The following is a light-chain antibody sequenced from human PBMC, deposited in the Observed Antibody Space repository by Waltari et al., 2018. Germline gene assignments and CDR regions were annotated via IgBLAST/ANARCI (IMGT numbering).Light chain of an antibody. CDR3: CSYAGSSTLV. V-gene: IGLV2-23*02. CDR2: EVS. Sequence: QSALTQPASVSGSPGQSLTISCTGTSSDVGSYNLSSWFQQHPSKPPKPMIYEVSKRPSGVSNRFSGSKSGNTASLTISGLQAEDEADYYCCSYAGSSTLVFGGGTKLTVL. CDR1: SSDVGSYNL. J-gene: IGLJ3*02.